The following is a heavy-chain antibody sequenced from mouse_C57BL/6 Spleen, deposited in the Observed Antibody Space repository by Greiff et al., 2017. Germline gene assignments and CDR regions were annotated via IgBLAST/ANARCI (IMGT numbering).Heavy chain of an antibody. J-gene: IGHJ2*01. CDR1: GYTFTSYW. Sequence: QVQLQQSGAELVKPGASVKLSCKASGYTFTSYWMHWVKQRPGQGLEWIGMIHPNSGSTNYNEKFKSKATLTVDKSSSTAYMQLSSLTSEDSAVYYCARSGEIYYGNPFDYWGQGTTLTVSS. D-gene: IGHD2-1*01. CDR2: IHPNSGST. CDR3: ARSGEIYYGNPFDY. V-gene: IGHV1-64*01.